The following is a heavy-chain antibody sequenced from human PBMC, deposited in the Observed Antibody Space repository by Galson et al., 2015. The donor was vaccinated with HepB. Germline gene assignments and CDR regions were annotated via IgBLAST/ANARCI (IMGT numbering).Heavy chain of an antibody. CDR2: IWPDGRNE. D-gene: IGHD3-16*01. J-gene: IGHJ4*02. CDR1: GFAFTTYA. Sequence: SLRLSCASSGFAFTTYAMHWVRQAPGKGLEWVAVIWPDGRNEHYADSVKGRFTISRDNSRSTLSLDMNSLRAEDTAVYYCARDDYHNSYYFDYWGQGTLVTVSS. CDR3: ARDDYHNSYYFDY. V-gene: IGHV3-33*01.